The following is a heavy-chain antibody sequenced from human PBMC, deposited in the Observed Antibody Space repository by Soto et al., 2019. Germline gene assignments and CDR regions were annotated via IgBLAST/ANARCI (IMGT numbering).Heavy chain of an antibody. V-gene: IGHV3-15*01. CDR3: ATVYCATTSCYAPFDY. J-gene: IGHJ4*02. CDR2: IKTNSDGGTV. D-gene: IGHD2-2*01. Sequence: GGSLRLSCAASGFTFSNAWMSWVRQAPGKGLEWIGRIKTNSDGGTVDYASPVKGRFTISRDDSKSMMYLDLNSLKTEDTGVYFCATVYCATTSCYAPFDYWGKGTLVTVSS. CDR1: GFTFSNAW.